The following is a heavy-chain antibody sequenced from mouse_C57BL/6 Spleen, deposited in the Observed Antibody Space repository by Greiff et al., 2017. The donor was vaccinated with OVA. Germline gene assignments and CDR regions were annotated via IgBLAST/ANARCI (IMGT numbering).Heavy chain of an antibody. CDR2: IDPSDSET. CDR3: ARGSYSNSFAY. D-gene: IGHD2-5*01. J-gene: IGHJ3*01. CDR1: GYTFTSYW. V-gene: IGHV1-52*01. Sequence: QVQLKQPGAELVRPGSSVKLSCKASGYTFTSYWMHWVKQRPIQGLEWIGNIDPSDSETHYNQKFKDKATLTVDKSSSTAYMQLSSLTSEDSAVYYCARGSYSNSFAYWGQGTLVTVSA.